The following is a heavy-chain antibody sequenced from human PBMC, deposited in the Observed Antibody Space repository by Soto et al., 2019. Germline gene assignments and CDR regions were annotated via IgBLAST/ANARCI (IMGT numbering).Heavy chain of an antibody. CDR1: GYSFTSYW. CDR2: IYPGDSDT. J-gene: IGHJ5*02. Sequence: GESLKISCKGSGYSFTSYWIVWVRQMPGKGLEWVGIIYPGDSDTRYSPSFQGQVTISADKSISTAYLQWSSLKASDTAMYYCARCYDFWSSPSWFDPWGQGTLVTVSS. V-gene: IGHV5-51*01. CDR3: ARCYDFWSSPSWFDP. D-gene: IGHD3-3*01.